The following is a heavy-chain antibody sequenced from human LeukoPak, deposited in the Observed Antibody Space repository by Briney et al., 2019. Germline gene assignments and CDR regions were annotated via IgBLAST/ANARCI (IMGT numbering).Heavy chain of an antibody. CDR2: ISYDGGNK. CDR1: GFTFSGSA. J-gene: IGHJ4*02. V-gene: IGHV3-30*04. D-gene: IGHD3-22*01. Sequence: PGGSLRLSCAASGFTFSGSAMHWVRQAPGKGLEWVAVISYDGGNKYYADSVKGRFTISRDNSKNTLYLQMNSLRAEDTAVYYCAKDSGSSGYPRGFDYWGQGTLVTVSS. CDR3: AKDSGSSGYPRGFDY.